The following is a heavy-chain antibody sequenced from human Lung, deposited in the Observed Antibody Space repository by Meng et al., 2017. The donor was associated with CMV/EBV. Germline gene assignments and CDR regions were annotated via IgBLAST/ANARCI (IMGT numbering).Heavy chain of an antibody. CDR1: GGSMNNYF. Sequence: SXTXSLXCTVSGGSMNNYFWSWIRQPPGKGLEWIGYIHSSGRTNYSPSLKSRVSISVDRSKNQFSLKLTSVTATDTAVYYCARDHVPISGVVPRGFDPWGQGTPVTVSS. CDR2: IHSSGRT. CDR3: ARDHVPISGVVPRGFDP. D-gene: IGHD3-3*01. V-gene: IGHV4-59*01. J-gene: IGHJ5*02.